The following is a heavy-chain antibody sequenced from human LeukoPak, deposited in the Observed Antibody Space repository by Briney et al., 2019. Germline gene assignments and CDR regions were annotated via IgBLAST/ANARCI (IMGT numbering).Heavy chain of an antibody. J-gene: IGHJ6*02. Sequence: SVKVSCKASGYTFTSYAISWVRQAPGQGLEWMGGIIPIFGTANYAQKFQGRVTITADESTSTAYMELSSLRSEDTAVYYCARQIVVVVAAILDYYYYGMDVWGQGTTVTVSS. V-gene: IGHV1-69*13. D-gene: IGHD2-15*01. CDR2: IIPIFGTA. CDR3: ARQIVVVVAAILDYYYYGMDV. CDR1: GYTFTSYA.